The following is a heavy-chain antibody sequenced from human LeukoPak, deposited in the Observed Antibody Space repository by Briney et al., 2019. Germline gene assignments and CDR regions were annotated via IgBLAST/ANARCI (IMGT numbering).Heavy chain of an antibody. CDR2: IYYSGST. V-gene: IGHV4-59*01. D-gene: IGHD3-16*02. CDR1: GGSISSYY. CDR3: AREPYDYVWGSYRYGYFDY. Sequence: SSETLSLTCTVSGGSISSYYWSWIRQPPGKGLEWIGYIYYSGSTNYNPSLKSRVTISVDTSKNQFSLKLSSVTAADTAVYYCAREPYDYVWGSYRYGYFDYWGQGTLVTVSS. J-gene: IGHJ4*02.